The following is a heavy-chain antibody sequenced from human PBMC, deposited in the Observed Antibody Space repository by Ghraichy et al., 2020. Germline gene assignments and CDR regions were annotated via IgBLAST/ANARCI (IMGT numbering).Heavy chain of an antibody. CDR2: IRSKANSYAT. V-gene: IGHV3-73*01. J-gene: IGHJ4*02. Sequence: GGSLRLSCAASGFTFSGSAMHWVRQASGKGLEWVGRIRSKANSYATAYAASVKGRFTISRDDSKNTAYLQMNSLKTEDTAVYYCTRPGTTVTSDYWGQGTLVTVSS. CDR1: GFTFSGSA. D-gene: IGHD4-17*01. CDR3: TRPGTTVTSDY.